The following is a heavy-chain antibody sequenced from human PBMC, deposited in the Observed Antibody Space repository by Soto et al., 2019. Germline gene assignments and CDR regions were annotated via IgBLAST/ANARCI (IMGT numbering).Heavy chain of an antibody. CDR3: AVLYIVGGGPRIVYY. Sequence: ASVKVSCKASGYTFTSYGISWVRQAPGQGLEWMGWISAYNGNTNYAQKLQGRVTMTTDTSTSTAYMELRSLRSDDTAVYYCAVLYIVGGGPRIVYYWGRGTLVTVSS. CDR1: GYTFTSYG. CDR2: ISAYNGNT. J-gene: IGHJ4*01. D-gene: IGHD2-15*01. V-gene: IGHV1-18*01.